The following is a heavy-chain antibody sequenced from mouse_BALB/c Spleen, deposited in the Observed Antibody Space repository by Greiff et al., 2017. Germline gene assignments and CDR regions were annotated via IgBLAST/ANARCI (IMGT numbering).Heavy chain of an antibody. CDR3: ARRGRYFDV. Sequence: QVQLQQSGAELARPGASVKLSCKASGYTFTDYYINWVKQRTGQGLEWIGEIYPGSGNTYYNEKFKGKATLTSDKSSSTAYMELSSLTSEDSAVYYCARRGRYFDVWGAGTTVTVSS. V-gene: IGHV1-81*01. J-gene: IGHJ1*01. CDR1: GYTFTDYY. CDR2: IYPGSGNT.